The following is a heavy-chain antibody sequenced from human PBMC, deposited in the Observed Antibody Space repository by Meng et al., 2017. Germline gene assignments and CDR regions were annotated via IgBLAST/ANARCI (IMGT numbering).Heavy chain of an antibody. V-gene: IGHV4-34*01. CDR3: ARELKEQSFAWGY. Sequence: QVRLQQWGAGLLKPSRTRSVPCAVYVGSSSGYYWSWIRQPPGKGLEWIGEINHSGSTNYNPSLKSRVTISVDTSKNQFSLKLSAVTAADTAVYYCARELKEQSFAWGYWGQGTLVTVSS. CDR1: VGSSSGYY. J-gene: IGHJ4*02. CDR2: INHSGST. D-gene: IGHD3-16*01.